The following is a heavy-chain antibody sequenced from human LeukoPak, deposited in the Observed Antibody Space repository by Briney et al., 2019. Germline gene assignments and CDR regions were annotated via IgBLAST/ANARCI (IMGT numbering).Heavy chain of an antibody. V-gene: IGHV3-7*01. CDR2: IKEDGSEK. CDR3: AREGQDLDH. J-gene: IGHJ4*02. D-gene: IGHD2-15*01. Sequence: GGSLRLSCEGSAFIFSGHWMNWVRQTPGKGLEWVASIKEDGSEKHYVDSVKGRFTISRDNAKNSLYLQMNSLRAEDTAVYYCAREGQDLDHWGQGTLVSVST. CDR1: AFIFSGHW.